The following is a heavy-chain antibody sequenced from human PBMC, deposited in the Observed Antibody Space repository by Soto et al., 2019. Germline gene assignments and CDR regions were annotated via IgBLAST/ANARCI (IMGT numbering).Heavy chain of an antibody. V-gene: IGHV3-74*01. Sequence: EVQLVESGGGLVQPGGSLRLSCTASGLTFSDYWMHWVRQAPGKGLLWVSRINSDGSSTSYADSVKGRFTISRDDAKNTLYLQMSSLRAEDTAVYYCARLRWDAFDIRGQGTMVTVSS. CDR2: INSDGSST. J-gene: IGHJ3*02. D-gene: IGHD4-17*01. CDR3: ARLRWDAFDI. CDR1: GLTFSDYW.